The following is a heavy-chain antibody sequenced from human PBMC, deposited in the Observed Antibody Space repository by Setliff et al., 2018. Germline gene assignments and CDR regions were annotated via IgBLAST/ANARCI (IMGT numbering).Heavy chain of an antibody. Sequence: ASVKVSCKVSGSSFTGHNLHWVRQAPGQGLEWMGWINPDSGDTHSPQKLQGRVTMTTDTSTNTAYMELRSLTSDDTAVYYCTRDVNQWDTTYMDVWGKGTTVTVSS. J-gene: IGHJ6*04. D-gene: IGHD1-26*01. V-gene: IGHV1-2*02. CDR2: INPDSGDT. CDR1: GSSFTGHN. CDR3: TRDVNQWDTTYMDV.